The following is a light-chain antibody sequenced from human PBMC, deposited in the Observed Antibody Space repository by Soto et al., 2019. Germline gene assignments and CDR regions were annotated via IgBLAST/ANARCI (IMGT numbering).Light chain of an antibody. V-gene: IGKV1-33*01. Sequence: DIQMTQSPSSLSACIGDRVTITCQASQDITNYLNWYQQKPGKAPNLLIYDASNLETGVPSRFSGSGSGTHFTLTISCLQPEDIATYYCQQYDTLRVTFGPGTKVDIK. J-gene: IGKJ3*01. CDR2: DAS. CDR3: QQYDTLRVT. CDR1: QDITNY.